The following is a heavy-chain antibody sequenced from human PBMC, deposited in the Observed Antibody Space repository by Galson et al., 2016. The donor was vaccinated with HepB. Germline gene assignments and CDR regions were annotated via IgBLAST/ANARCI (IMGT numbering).Heavy chain of an antibody. J-gene: IGHJ4*02. CDR1: GFTFSSYG. D-gene: IGHD3-3*01. Sequence: SLKLSCAASGFTFSSYGMHWVRQAPGKGLEWVAVISYDGSNKYYADSVKGRFTISRDNSKNTLYLQVNSLRAEDTAVYYCAKSITIFGVVITSHFDYWGQGTLVTVSS. CDR3: AKSITIFGVVITSHFDY. CDR2: ISYDGSNK. V-gene: IGHV3-30*18.